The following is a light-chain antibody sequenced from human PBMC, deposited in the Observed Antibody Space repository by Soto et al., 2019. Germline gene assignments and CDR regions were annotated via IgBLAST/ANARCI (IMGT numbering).Light chain of an antibody. CDR3: SSYTSSSTWV. V-gene: IGLV2-14*01. J-gene: IGLJ3*02. CDR2: EVR. CDR1: SSDVGAYNY. Sequence: QSALTQPASVSGSPGQSITISCTGTSSDVGAYNYVSWYQQHPGKAPKLMIYEVRNRPSGVSDRSSGSRSGNTASLTISGLQAEDESDYYCSSYTSSSTWVFGGGTKVTVL.